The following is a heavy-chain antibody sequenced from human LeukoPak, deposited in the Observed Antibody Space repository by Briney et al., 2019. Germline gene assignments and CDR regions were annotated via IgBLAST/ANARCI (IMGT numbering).Heavy chain of an antibody. CDR3: AKDLTSSPGSRIPD. V-gene: IGHV3-33*06. J-gene: IGHJ4*02. D-gene: IGHD1-1*01. Sequence: PGRSLRLSCEASGFTFSGFGLHWVRQAPGKGLEWVAVIWYDGSKKYYTDSVKGRFTISRDNSKNTLYLQINSLRAEDTALYYCAKDLTSSPGSRIPDWGQGTLVTVSS. CDR1: GFTFSGFG. CDR2: IWYDGSKK.